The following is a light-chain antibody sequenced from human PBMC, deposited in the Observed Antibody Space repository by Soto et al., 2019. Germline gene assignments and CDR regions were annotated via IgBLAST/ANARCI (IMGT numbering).Light chain of an antibody. CDR2: AAS. CDR3: QKYNSAPWT. J-gene: IGKJ1*01. CDR1: QGISNS. Sequence: DFRMTQSPSSLSVSVGDRVTITCRASQGISNSLAWYQQKPGKVPKLLIYAASTLQSGVPSRFSGSGSGTDFTLTISSLQPEDIATYYCQKYNSAPWTFGQGTKVEAK. V-gene: IGKV1-27*01.